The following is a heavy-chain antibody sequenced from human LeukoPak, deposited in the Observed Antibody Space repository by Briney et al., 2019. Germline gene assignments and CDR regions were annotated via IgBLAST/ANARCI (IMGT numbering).Heavy chain of an antibody. CDR1: GFTFSTYA. CDR2: ISGSGGCT. D-gene: IGHD4-17*01. Sequence: DGSLPLSRAASGFTFSTYAMTWVRQAPGKGLEWVSYISGSGGCTLYAHSVVPRFTISRDNSKNTLYLQMNSLRAEDTAVYYCAKIDYGDFNFDYWGQGTLV. J-gene: IGHJ4*02. CDR3: AKIDYGDFNFDY. V-gene: IGHV3-23*01.